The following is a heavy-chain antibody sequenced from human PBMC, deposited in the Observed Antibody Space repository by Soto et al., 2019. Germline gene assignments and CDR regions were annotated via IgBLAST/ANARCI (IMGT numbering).Heavy chain of an antibody. V-gene: IGHV1-69*13. Sequence: SVKVSCKASGGTFSSYAISWVRQAPGQGLEWMGGIIPIFGTANYAQKFQGRVTITADESTSTAYMELSSLRSEDTAVYYCAREMALAATNPLDAFDISGPGTMVTVSS. J-gene: IGHJ3*02. CDR2: IIPIFGTA. D-gene: IGHD6-25*01. CDR3: AREMALAATNPLDAFDI. CDR1: GGTFSSYA.